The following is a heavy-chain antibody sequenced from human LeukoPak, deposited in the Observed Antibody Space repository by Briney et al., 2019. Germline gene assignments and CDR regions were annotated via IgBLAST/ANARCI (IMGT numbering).Heavy chain of an antibody. CDR2: IYYAGSS. J-gene: IGHJ5*02. Sequence: SQTLSLTCTVSGGSISSGDHYWTWIRQPPGKGLEWIANIYYAGSSNYNPSLKSRVSVSIDASKNHLSLKLTSVTAADTAIYYCARQAVIIPTGMEGPWFDPWGQGTLVAVSS. V-gene: IGHV4-61*03. D-gene: IGHD2/OR15-2a*01. CDR1: GGSISSGDHY. CDR3: ARQAVIIPTGMEGPWFDP.